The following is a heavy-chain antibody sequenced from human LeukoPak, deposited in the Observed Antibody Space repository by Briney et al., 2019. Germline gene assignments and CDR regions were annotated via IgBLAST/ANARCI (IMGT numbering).Heavy chain of an antibody. CDR2: IYPGDSDT. Sequence: GESLKISCKGSGYSFTSHWIGWVRQMPGKGLEWMGIIYPGDSDTGYSPSFQGQVTISADKSISTAYLQWSSLKASDTAMYYCALHYRVATIDYWGQGTLVTVSS. CDR1: GYSFTSHW. D-gene: IGHD5-24*01. J-gene: IGHJ4*02. V-gene: IGHV5-51*01. CDR3: ALHYRVATIDY.